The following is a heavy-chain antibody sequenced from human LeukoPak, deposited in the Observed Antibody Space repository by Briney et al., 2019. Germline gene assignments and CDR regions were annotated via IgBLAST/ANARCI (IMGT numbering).Heavy chain of an antibody. CDR2: ISPNTGGT. D-gene: IGHD1-1*01. J-gene: IGHJ4*02. Sequence: ASVTVSCKASGYAFTGYYMHWVRQAPGQGLEWMGWISPNTGGTASAQKFQGRVTLTRDTSISTAYMELSSLRSDDTAVYYCARDPTSGTRPDYWGQGTLVTVSS. V-gene: IGHV1-2*02. CDR3: ARDPTSGTRPDY. CDR1: GYAFTGYY.